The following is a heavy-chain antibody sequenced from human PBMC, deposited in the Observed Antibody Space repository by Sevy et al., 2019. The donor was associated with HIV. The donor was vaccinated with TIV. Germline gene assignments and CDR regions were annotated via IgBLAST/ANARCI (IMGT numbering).Heavy chain of an antibody. Sequence: ASVKVSCKASGYTFTSYGISWVQQAPGQGLEWMGWISAYNGNTNYAQKLQGRVTMTTDTSTSTAYMELRSLRSDDTAVYYCARDPNNWKFSGLSDYYYYGMDVWGQGTTVTVSS. D-gene: IGHD1-20*01. J-gene: IGHJ6*02. CDR3: ARDPNNWKFSGLSDYYYYGMDV. CDR2: ISAYNGNT. V-gene: IGHV1-18*01. CDR1: GYTFTSYG.